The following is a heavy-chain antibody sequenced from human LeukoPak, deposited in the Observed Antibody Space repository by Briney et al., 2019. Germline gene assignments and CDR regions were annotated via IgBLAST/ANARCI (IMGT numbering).Heavy chain of an antibody. D-gene: IGHD2-15*01. CDR3: ARGYSRAAFDI. V-gene: IGHV3-66*01. J-gene: IGHJ3*02. CDR2: LYSGGTT. Sequence: GGSLRLSCAASGFIVSTNYMSWVRQAPGKGLEWVSVLYSGGTTYYADSVKGRFTISRDNDKNSLLLQMNSLRAEDTALYYCARGYSRAAFDIWGQGTMVTVSS. CDR1: GFIVSTNY.